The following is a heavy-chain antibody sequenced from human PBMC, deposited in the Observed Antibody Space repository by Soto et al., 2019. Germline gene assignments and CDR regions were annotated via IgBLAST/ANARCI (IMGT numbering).Heavy chain of an antibody. CDR2: IYYSGST. J-gene: IGHJ6*02. Sequence: TSETLSLTCTVSGGSISSYYWSWIRQPPGKGLEWIGYIYYSGSTNYNPSLKSRVTISVDTSKNQFSLKLSSVTAADTAVYYCARQQLRGSYYYYYGMDVWGQGTTVTVSS. D-gene: IGHD5-18*01. V-gene: IGHV4-59*01. CDR1: GGSISSYY. CDR3: ARQQLRGSYYYYYGMDV.